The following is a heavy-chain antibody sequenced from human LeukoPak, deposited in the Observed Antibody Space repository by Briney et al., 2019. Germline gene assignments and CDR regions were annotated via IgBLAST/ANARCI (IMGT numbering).Heavy chain of an antibody. CDR1: GFNFDDYA. CDR3: AKAGDYGDYGRWFDP. Sequence: PGGSLRLSCAASGFNFDDYAMHWVRQAPGKGLEWVSGISWNSDSVDYTDSVKGRFTISRDNAKNSLYLQMNSLRTDDTALYYCAKAGDYGDYGRWFDPWGQGTLVTVSS. V-gene: IGHV3-9*01. J-gene: IGHJ5*02. CDR2: ISWNSDSV. D-gene: IGHD4-17*01.